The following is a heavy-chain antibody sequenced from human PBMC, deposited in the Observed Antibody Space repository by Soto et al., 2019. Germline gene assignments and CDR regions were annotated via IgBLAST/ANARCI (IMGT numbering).Heavy chain of an antibody. V-gene: IGHV3-11*06. Sequence: GGSLRLSCAGSGFTFGDSYMGWIRQAPGKGLEWLSYISPGSRYPAYADSVKGRFTISRDNAKRSLYLQMMSLTAEDTAIYYCVRGGGGGLFDPWGQGTMVTVSS. CDR2: ISPGSRYP. CDR3: VRGGGGGLFDP. CDR1: GFTFGDSY. D-gene: IGHD2-15*01. J-gene: IGHJ5*02.